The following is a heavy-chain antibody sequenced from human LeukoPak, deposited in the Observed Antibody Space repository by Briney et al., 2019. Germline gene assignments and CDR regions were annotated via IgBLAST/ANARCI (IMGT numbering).Heavy chain of an antibody. J-gene: IGHJ4*02. CDR1: GFTFSDYY. V-gene: IGHV3-11*01. CDR3: AREESRIAVAGTRGAPDY. Sequence: PGGSLRLSCAASGFTFSDYYMSWIRQAPGKGLEWVSYISSSGSTIYYADSVKGRFTNSRDNAKNSLYLQMNSLRAEDTAVYYCAREESRIAVAGTRGAPDYWGQGTLVTVSS. D-gene: IGHD6-19*01. CDR2: ISSSGSTI.